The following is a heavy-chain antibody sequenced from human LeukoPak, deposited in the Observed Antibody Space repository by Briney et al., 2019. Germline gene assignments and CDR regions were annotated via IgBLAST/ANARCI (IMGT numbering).Heavy chain of an antibody. CDR2: FDPADGET. Sequence: AASVKDSCKVSGYTLTELSIHWVRQAPGKGLEWMGGFDPADGETVYAHKFQGRLTMTEDTSTNTAYMELTSLISQDTAVYYCAADGGGLSSVVTPRSSPFDFWGQGTLVTVSS. D-gene: IGHD4-23*01. V-gene: IGHV1-24*01. CDR3: AADGGGLSSVVTPRSSPFDF. J-gene: IGHJ4*02. CDR1: GYTLTELS.